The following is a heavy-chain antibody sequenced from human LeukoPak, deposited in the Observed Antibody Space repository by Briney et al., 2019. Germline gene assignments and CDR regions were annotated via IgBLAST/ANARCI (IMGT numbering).Heavy chain of an antibody. D-gene: IGHD3-3*01. V-gene: IGHV3-48*03. CDR3: AWLFYYYMDV. CDR2: MSFTGDSI. J-gene: IGHJ6*03. CDR1: GFTFRTTR. Sequence: GSLRLSCEASGFTFRTTRMTWVRQPPGKGLECVSTMSFTGDSIHYADPQRGRFTISRDNDNHSLYILRNDTRVEKPGVYYCAWLFYYYMDVWGKGTTVSVSS.